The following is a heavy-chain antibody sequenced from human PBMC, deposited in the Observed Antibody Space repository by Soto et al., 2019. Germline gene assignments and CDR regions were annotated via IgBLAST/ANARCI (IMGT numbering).Heavy chain of an antibody. J-gene: IGHJ6*02. CDR1: GFTFSGSA. CDR3: TRRKDLQYSSSWTQSFYGMDV. V-gene: IGHV3-73*02. D-gene: IGHD6-13*01. Sequence: EVQLVESGGGLVQPGGSLKLSCAASGFTFSGSAMHWVRQASGKGLEWVGRIRRKANSYATAYAASVKGRFTNSRDDSKNTAYLQMNSLKTEDTAVYYCTRRKDLQYSSSWTQSFYGMDVWGQGTTVTVSS. CDR2: IRRKANSYAT.